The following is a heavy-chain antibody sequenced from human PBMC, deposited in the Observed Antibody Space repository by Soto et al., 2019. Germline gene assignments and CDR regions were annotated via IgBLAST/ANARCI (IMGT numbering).Heavy chain of an antibody. V-gene: IGHV3-74*01. CDR3: ARGLRNFYGADV. CDR1: GFTFSSYW. J-gene: IGHJ6*02. Sequence: EVQLVESGGGLVQPGGSLRLSCVASGFTFSSYWMHWVRQAPGKGLVWVSHIKFDGSTTNYADSVKGRYSISRDNARNTVFLQMNSLRVEDTGMYYCARGLRNFYGADVWGQGTTVTVSS. CDR2: IKFDGSTT. D-gene: IGHD4-17*01.